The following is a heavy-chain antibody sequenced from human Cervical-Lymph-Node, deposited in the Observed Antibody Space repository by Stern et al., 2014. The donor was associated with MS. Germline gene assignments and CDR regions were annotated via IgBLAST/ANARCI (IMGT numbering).Heavy chain of an antibody. CDR1: GGSINSDY. Sequence: QVQLQESGPGLVKPSETLSLTCTVSGGSINSDYWSWIRQPPGKGLEWIGNIYFSGSTDYNPSLKSRVTISLDTSKTHFSLNLRSVTAADTAVYYCARLEATFTYAVDIWGPGTMVAVFS. CDR2: IYFSGST. V-gene: IGHV4-59*08. CDR3: ARLEATFTYAVDI. J-gene: IGHJ3*02.